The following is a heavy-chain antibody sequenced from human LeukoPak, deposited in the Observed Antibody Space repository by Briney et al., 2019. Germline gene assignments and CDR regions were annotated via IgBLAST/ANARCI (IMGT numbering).Heavy chain of an antibody. CDR3: ARGWTGYYDSSGSPPYYYYYMDV. D-gene: IGHD3-22*01. Sequence: TGGSLRLSCAASGFTFSSYSMNWVRQAPGKGLEWVSSISIISSYIYYAYSVKGRFTISRDNAKNSLYLQMNSLRAEDPAVYYCARGWTGYYDSSGSPPYYYYYMDVWGKGTTVTVSS. CDR2: ISIISSYI. J-gene: IGHJ6*03. V-gene: IGHV3-21*01. CDR1: GFTFSSYS.